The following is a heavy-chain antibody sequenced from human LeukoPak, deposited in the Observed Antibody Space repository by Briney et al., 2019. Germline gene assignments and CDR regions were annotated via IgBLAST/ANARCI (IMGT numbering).Heavy chain of an antibody. CDR3: ARHRAYSSSSPFDY. V-gene: IGHV4-59*08. CDR1: GSSISSLY. CDR2: IYYTGST. J-gene: IGHJ4*02. Sequence: ETLSLTCSVPGSSISSLYCSWIRQPPGKGLERIGYIYYTGSTNYNPSLKSRVTMFVDMSKNQFSLRLSSVTAADTAVYYCARHRAYSSSSPFDYWGQGTLVTVSS. D-gene: IGHD6-6*01.